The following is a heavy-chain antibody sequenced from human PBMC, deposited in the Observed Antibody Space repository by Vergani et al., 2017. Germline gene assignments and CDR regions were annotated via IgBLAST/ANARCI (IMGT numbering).Heavy chain of an antibody. Sequence: QVQLVESGGGVVHPGGSLRLSCAASGFTFTSYGMHWVRQAPGKGLEWVASIRSDESRRYYGDSMEGPFTISRDNSKNTLYLQMKSLRPEDTAVYYCAKEGGGYCSGGTCYPEYWGQGTLVIVSS. V-gene: IGHV3-30*02. CDR2: IRSDESRR. J-gene: IGHJ4*02. D-gene: IGHD2-15*01. CDR1: GFTFTSYG. CDR3: AKEGGGYCSGGTCYPEY.